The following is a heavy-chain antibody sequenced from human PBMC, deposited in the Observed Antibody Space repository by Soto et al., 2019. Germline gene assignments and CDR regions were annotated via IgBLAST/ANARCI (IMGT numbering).Heavy chain of an antibody. V-gene: IGHV4-59*01. CDR2: VYYSGTT. J-gene: IGHJ6*02. D-gene: IGHD2-2*01. CDR1: GDSISGSQW. CDR3: ARTYCSSASCYGLYYFGMDV. Sequence: PSETLSLTCAVSGDSISGSQWWSWIRQPPGKRLEWIGYVYYSGTTNYNPSLKSRVTISVDLSKNQFSLRLSSVTTADTALYYCARTYCSSASCYGLYYFGMDVWGQGTTVTVSS.